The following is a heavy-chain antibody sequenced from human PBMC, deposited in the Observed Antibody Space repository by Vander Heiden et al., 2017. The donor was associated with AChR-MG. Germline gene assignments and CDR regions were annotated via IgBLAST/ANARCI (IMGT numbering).Heavy chain of an antibody. V-gene: IGHV1-69*06. CDR3: ARDSTIFGVVIPNTTLGSSYYYGMDV. J-gene: IGHJ6*02. Sequence: QVQLVQSGAEVKKPGSSVKVSCKASGGTFSSYAISWVRQAPGQGLEWMGGIIPIFGTANYAQKFQGRVTITADKSTSTAYMELSSLRSEDTAVYYCARDSTIFGVVIPNTTLGSSYYYGMDVWGQGTTVTVSS. CDR1: GGTFSSYA. CDR2: IIPIFGTA. D-gene: IGHD3-3*01.